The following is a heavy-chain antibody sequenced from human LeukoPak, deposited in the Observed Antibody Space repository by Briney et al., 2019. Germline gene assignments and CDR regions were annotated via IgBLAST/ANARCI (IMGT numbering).Heavy chain of an antibody. D-gene: IGHD2-15*01. J-gene: IGHJ4*02. V-gene: IGHV3-48*01. CDR2: ISSSSSTI. CDR1: GFTFSSYS. Sequence: GGSLRLSCAASGFTFSSYSMRWVRQAPGKGLEWVSYISSSSSTIYYADSVKGRFTISRDNANNSLYLQMNSLRAEDTAVYYCARRSYSGLDYWGQGTLVTVSS. CDR3: ARRSYSGLDY.